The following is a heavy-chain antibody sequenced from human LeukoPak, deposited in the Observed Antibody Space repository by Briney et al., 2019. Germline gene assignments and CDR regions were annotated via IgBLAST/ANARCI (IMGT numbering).Heavy chain of an antibody. Sequence: SVKVSCKASGGTFSSYAISWVRQAPGQGLEWMGRIIPVFGTTIYAQKFQGRVTITADESTSTAYMELSSLRSEDTAVYYCARQRIDIVVVPAARSAFDIWGQGTMVTVSS. CDR2: IIPVFGTT. CDR3: ARQRIDIVVVPAARSAFDI. V-gene: IGHV1-69*13. CDR1: GGTFSSYA. J-gene: IGHJ3*02. D-gene: IGHD2-2*01.